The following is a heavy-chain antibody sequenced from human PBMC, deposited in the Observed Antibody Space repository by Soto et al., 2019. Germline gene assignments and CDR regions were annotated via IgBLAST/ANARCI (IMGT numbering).Heavy chain of an antibody. J-gene: IGHJ4*02. CDR1: GGTFSSYT. CDR3: ARSPTWIQLWFFDY. Sequence: QVQLVQSGAEVKKPGSSVKVSCKASGGTFSSYTISWVRQAPGQGLEWMGRIIPILGIANYAQKFQGRVTITADKSTSTAYMELSSLRSEATAVYYCARSPTWIQLWFFDYWGQGTLVTVSS. D-gene: IGHD5-18*01. V-gene: IGHV1-69*02. CDR2: IIPILGIA.